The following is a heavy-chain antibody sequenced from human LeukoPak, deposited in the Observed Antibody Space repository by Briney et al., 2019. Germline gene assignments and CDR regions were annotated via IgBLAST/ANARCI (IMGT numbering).Heavy chain of an antibody. V-gene: IGHV4-34*01. J-gene: IGHJ4*02. Sequence: SETLSLTCAVYGGSFSGYYWSWVRQSPGKGLEWIGEINHSGKTNYLGLGWIGEINRSANTNYSPSLKSRVTISTDTSKNQFSLRLSSVTAADTADCARHVHNREFDYWGQGTLATVSS. CDR1: GGSFSGYY. CDR3: ARHVHNREFDY. D-gene: IGHD2/OR15-2a*01. CDR2: INHSGKTNYLGLGWIGEINRSANT.